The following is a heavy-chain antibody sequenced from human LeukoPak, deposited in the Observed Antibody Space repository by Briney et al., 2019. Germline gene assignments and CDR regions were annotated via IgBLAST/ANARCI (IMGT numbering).Heavy chain of an antibody. CDR1: GGTFSSYA. CDR3: ASIYDILTGSGYYFDY. V-gene: IGHV1-69*06. D-gene: IGHD3-9*01. J-gene: IGHJ4*02. Sequence: ASVKVSCKASGGTFSSYAISWVRQAPGQGLEWMGGIIPIFGTVNYAQKFQGRVTITADKSTSTAYMELSSLGPEDTAVYYCASIYDILTGSGYYFDYWGQGTLVIVSS. CDR2: IIPIFGTV.